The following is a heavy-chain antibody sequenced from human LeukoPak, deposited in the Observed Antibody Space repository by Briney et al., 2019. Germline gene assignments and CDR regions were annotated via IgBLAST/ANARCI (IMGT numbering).Heavy chain of an antibody. V-gene: IGHV3-21*01. J-gene: IGHJ4*02. Sequence: GGSLRLSCAASGFTFSSYWMNWVRQAPGKGLEWVSSISSSSSYIYYADSVKGRFTISRDNAKNSLYLQMNSLRAEDTAVYYCARAVAGDYYFDYWGQGTLVTVAS. D-gene: IGHD2-21*01. CDR2: ISSSSSYI. CDR1: GFTFSSYW. CDR3: ARAVAGDYYFDY.